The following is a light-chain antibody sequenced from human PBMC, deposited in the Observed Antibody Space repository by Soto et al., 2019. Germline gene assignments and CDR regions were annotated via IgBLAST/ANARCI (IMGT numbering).Light chain of an antibody. CDR3: QQYNDWPPLT. V-gene: IGKV3-15*01. J-gene: IGKJ4*01. CDR2: DAS. Sequence: EIVMTQSPVTLSMSPGERATLSCRASQSVTNNIAWYQQKPGQAPRLLIYDASTRATGIPARFSGSGSGTDFTLTISNLQSEDFAVYYCQQYNDWPPLTFGGGTK. CDR1: QSVTNN.